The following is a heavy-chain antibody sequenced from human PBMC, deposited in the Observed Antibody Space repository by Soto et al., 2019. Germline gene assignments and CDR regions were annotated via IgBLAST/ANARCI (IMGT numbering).Heavy chain of an antibody. CDR2: IIPILGIA. Sequence: GASVKVSCKASGGTFSSYTISLVRQAPGQGLEWMGRIIPILGIANYAQKFQGRVTITADKSTSTAYMELSSLRSEDTAVYYCARSPYVLRFLEWFPTHWFDPWGQGTLVTVSS. D-gene: IGHD3-3*01. CDR3: ARSPYVLRFLEWFPTHWFDP. CDR1: GGTFSSYT. V-gene: IGHV1-69*02. J-gene: IGHJ5*02.